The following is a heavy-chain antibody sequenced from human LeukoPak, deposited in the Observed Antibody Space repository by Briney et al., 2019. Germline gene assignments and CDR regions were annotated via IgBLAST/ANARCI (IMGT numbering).Heavy chain of an antibody. CDR1: GGSISSYY. Sequence: PSETLSLTCTVSGGSISSYYWSWIRQPPGKGLEWIGYIYYSGSTNYNPSLKSRVTISVDTSKNQFSPKLSSVTAADTAVYYCARRTGYYDGFDYWGQGTLVTVSS. D-gene: IGHD3/OR15-3a*01. J-gene: IGHJ4*02. CDR2: IYYSGST. V-gene: IGHV4-59*01. CDR3: ARRTGYYDGFDY.